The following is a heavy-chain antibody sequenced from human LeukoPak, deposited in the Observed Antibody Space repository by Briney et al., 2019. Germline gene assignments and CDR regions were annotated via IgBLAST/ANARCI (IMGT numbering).Heavy chain of an antibody. D-gene: IGHD1-7*01. Sequence: PGGSLRLSCAASGFTFSNAWMSWVRQGPGKGLEWVSAINPGGGSTYYADSVKGRFTISRDNSKNTLYLQMNSLRAEDTAVYYCAKAGGNSFFDYWGQGTLVTVSS. CDR3: AKAGGNSFFDY. CDR2: INPGGGST. J-gene: IGHJ4*02. V-gene: IGHV3-23*01. CDR1: GFTFSNAW.